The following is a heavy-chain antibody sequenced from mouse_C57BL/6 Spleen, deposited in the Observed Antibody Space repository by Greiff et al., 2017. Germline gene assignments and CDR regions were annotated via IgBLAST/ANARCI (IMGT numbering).Heavy chain of an antibody. CDR3: AILRRYYFDY. J-gene: IGHJ2*01. CDR2: INPSSGYT. D-gene: IGHD1-1*01. V-gene: IGHV1-4*01. Sequence: QVQLQQSGAELARPGASVKMSCKASGYTFTSYTMHWVKQRPGQGLEWIGYINPSSGYTKYNQKFKDKATLTADKSSSTAYMQLSSLTSEDSAVYYCAILRRYYFDYWGQGTTLTVSS. CDR1: GYTFTSYT.